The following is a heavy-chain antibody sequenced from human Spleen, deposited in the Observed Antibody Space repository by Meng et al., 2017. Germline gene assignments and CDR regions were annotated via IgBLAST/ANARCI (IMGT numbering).Heavy chain of an antibody. CDR3: ARGTYYYDSSGPYPFNWFDP. D-gene: IGHD3-22*01. V-gene: IGHV1-8*03. J-gene: IGHJ5*02. CDR1: GYTFTSYD. Sequence: ASVMVSCKASGYTFTSYDINWWRQATAQGLEWMGWMNANSGNTGYAQKLQGRVTITRNTSISTAYMELSSLRSEDTAVYYCARGTYYYDSSGPYPFNWFDPWGQGTLVTVSS. CDR2: MNANSGNT.